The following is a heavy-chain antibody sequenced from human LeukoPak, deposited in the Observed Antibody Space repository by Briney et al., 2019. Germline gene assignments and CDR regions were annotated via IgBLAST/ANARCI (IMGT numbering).Heavy chain of an antibody. Sequence: PSETLSLTCTVSGGSISSGSYYWSWIRQPAGKGLEWIGRIYTSGSTNYNPSLKSRVTISVDTSKNQFSLKLSSVTAADTAVYYCAGGPHIYCSGGSCYSLSWFDPWGQGTLVTVSS. J-gene: IGHJ5*02. V-gene: IGHV4-61*02. D-gene: IGHD2-15*01. CDR3: AGGPHIYCSGGSCYSLSWFDP. CDR1: GGSISSGSYY. CDR2: IYTSGST.